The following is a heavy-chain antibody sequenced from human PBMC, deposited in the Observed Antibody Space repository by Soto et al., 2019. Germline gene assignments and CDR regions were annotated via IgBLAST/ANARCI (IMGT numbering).Heavy chain of an antibody. V-gene: IGHV1-2*02. CDR3: ARGIATGQLDP. J-gene: IGHJ5*02. D-gene: IGHD2-15*01. CDR2: INPNSGGT. CDR1: GDTFTGYY. Sequence: GASVKVSCKASGDTFTGYYMHWVRQAPGQGLEWMGWINPNSGGTNYAQKFQGRVTMTRDTSASTAYMDLSSLRSEDTAVYYCARGIATGQLDPWGQGTLVTVSS.